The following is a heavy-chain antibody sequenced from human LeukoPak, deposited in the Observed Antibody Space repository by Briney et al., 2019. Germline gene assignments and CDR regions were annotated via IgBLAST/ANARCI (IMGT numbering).Heavy chain of an antibody. Sequence: ASVKVSCKASGYTFTSYGMNWVRQAPGQGLEWMGWINTNTGNPTYAQGFTGRFVFSLDTSASTAYLQISSLKAEDTAEYYCAGAAAGTIVDAFDIWGQGTMVTVSS. CDR3: AGAAAGTIVDAFDI. J-gene: IGHJ3*02. V-gene: IGHV7-4-1*02. CDR2: INTNTGNP. CDR1: GYTFTSYG. D-gene: IGHD6-13*01.